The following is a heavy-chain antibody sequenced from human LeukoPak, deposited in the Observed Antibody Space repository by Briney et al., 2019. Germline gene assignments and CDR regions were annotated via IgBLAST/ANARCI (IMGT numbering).Heavy chain of an antibody. Sequence: PGGSLRLSCAASGFTVSSNYMSWVRQAPGKGLEWVSVIYSGGSTYYADSVKGRFTISRDNSKNTLYLQMNSLRAEDTAVYYCARDGYYDSSGYDGVFDYWGQRTLVTVSS. V-gene: IGHV3-53*01. CDR2: IYSGGST. CDR3: ARDGYYDSSGYDGVFDY. J-gene: IGHJ4*02. CDR1: GFTVSSNY. D-gene: IGHD3-22*01.